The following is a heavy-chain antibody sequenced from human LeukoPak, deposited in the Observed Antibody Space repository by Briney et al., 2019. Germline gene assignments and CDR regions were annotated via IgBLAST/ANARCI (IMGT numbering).Heavy chain of an antibody. D-gene: IGHD3-3*01. CDR3: ASEIIFGSFDY. CDR1: GFTFSSYG. J-gene: IGHJ4*02. CDR2: ISYDGSNK. Sequence: GGSLRHSCAASGFTFSSYGMHWVRQAPGKGLEWVAVISYDGSNKYYADSVKGRFTISRDNSKNTLYLQMNSLRAEDTAVYYCASEIIFGSFDYWGQGTLVTVSS. V-gene: IGHV3-30*03.